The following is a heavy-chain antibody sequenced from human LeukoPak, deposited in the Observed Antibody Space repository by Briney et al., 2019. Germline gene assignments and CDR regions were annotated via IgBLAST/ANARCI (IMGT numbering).Heavy chain of an antibody. D-gene: IGHD6-19*01. Sequence: PGGSLRLSCAASGFTFSSSAMSWVRQAPGKGLEWVSSISGSGGSTYYADSVKGRFTISRDNARNSLYLQMNTLRADDTAFYYCVRVSTGYYFDSWGQGTLVTVSS. J-gene: IGHJ4*02. V-gene: IGHV3-23*01. CDR3: VRVSTGYYFDS. CDR2: ISGSGGST. CDR1: GFTFSSSA.